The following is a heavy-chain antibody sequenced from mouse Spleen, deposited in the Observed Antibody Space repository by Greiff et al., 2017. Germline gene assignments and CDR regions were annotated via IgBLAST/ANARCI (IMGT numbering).Heavy chain of an antibody. V-gene: IGHV5-9-3*01. Sequence: LQESGGGLVKLGGSLKLSCAASGFTFSSYAMSWVRQTPEKRLEWVATISSGGGNTYYPDSVKGRFTISRDNAKNTLYLQMRSLKSEDTAMYYCARHEITTATFDYWGQGTTLTVSS. CDR2: ISSGGGNT. D-gene: IGHD1-2*01. CDR3: ARHEITTATFDY. J-gene: IGHJ2*01. CDR1: GFTFSSYA.